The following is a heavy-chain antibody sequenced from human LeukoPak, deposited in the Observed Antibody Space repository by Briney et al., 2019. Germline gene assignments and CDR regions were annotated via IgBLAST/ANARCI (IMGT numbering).Heavy chain of an antibody. V-gene: IGHV3-21*01. CDR1: GFTFSGYS. CDR2: ISSSSSYI. CDR3: ARDLIYNWFDP. D-gene: IGHD3-3*02. J-gene: IGHJ5*02. Sequence: GGSLRLSCAASGFTFSGYSMNWVRQAPGKGLECVSSISSSSSYIYYAYSVKGRFTNSRDNAKNSLYRQMSSLRAEDTAVYYCARDLIYNWFDPWGQGTLVTVSS.